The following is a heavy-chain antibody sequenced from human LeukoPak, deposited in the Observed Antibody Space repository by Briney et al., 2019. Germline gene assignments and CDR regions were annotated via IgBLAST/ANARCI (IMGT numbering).Heavy chain of an antibody. J-gene: IGHJ4*02. CDR3: ARGLSGLRGYDSVYFDY. CDR2: ISAYNGNT. D-gene: IGHD5-12*01. V-gene: IGHV1-18*01. CDR1: GCTFTSYG. Sequence: ASVKVSCKASGCTFTSYGISWVRQAPGQGLEWMGWISAYNGNTKYAQKLQGRVTMTTDTSTSTAYMELRSLRSDDTAVYYCARGLSGLRGYDSVYFDYWGQGTLVTVSS.